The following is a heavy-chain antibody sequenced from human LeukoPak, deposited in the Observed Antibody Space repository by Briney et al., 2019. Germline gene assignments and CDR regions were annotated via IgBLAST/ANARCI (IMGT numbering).Heavy chain of an antibody. D-gene: IGHD3-3*01. CDR3: ARGRTIFGVVIRSYYYYGMDV. J-gene: IGHJ6*02. CDR2: INHSGST. V-gene: IGHV4-34*01. Sequence: PSETLSLTCAVYGGSFSGYYWSWIRQPPGKGLEWIGEINHSGSTNYNPSLKSRVTISVDTSKNQFSLKLSSVTAADTAVYYCARGRTIFGVVIRSYYYYGMDVWGQGTLVTVSS. CDR1: GGSFSGYY.